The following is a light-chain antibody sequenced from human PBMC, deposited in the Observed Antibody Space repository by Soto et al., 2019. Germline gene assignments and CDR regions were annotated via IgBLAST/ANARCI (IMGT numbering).Light chain of an antibody. CDR1: QSVSSY. Sequence: IVLTQSPATLSLSPGERATLSCRASQSVSSYLAWYQHKPGQAPRLLIYDASNRATGIPARFSGSGSGTDFTLTISSLEPEDFALYYCQQRSNWPYFGQGKRLEIK. CDR3: QQRSNWPY. J-gene: IGKJ5*01. CDR2: DAS. V-gene: IGKV3-11*01.